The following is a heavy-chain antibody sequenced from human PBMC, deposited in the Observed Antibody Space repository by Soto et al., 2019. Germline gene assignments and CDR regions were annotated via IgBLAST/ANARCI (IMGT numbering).Heavy chain of an antibody. V-gene: IGHV3-23*01. D-gene: IGHD2-2*01. CDR2: ISGSGGST. CDR3: AKDRHSLQPLQYYYYYYGMDV. CDR1: GFTFSSYA. J-gene: IGHJ6*02. Sequence: GGSLRLSCAASGFTFSSYAMSWVRQAPGKGLEWVSAISGSGGSTYYADSVKGRFTISRDNSKNTLYLQMNSLRAEDTAVYYCAKDRHSLQPLQYYYYYYGMDVWGQGTTVTVSS.